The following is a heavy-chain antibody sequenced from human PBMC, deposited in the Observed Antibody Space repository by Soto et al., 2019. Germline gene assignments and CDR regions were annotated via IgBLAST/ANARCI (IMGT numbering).Heavy chain of an antibody. CDR1: SDSISSYY. D-gene: IGHD6-19*01. CDR3: ARAVGDPLYYLDY. CDR2: TDYSGNT. Sequence: QVQLQESGPGLVRPSETLSLTCTVSSDSISSYYWIWIRQSPGQRLEWIGYTDYSGNTNYNPSLKSRVTISGDTYKNQFSLRLSSVTAADTAVYYCARAVGDPLYYLDYWGHGTLVTVSS. V-gene: IGHV4-59*08. J-gene: IGHJ4*01.